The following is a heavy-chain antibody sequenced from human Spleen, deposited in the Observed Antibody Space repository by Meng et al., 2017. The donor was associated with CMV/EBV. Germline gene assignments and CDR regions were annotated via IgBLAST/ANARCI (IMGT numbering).Heavy chain of an antibody. CDR1: GFTFTSYA. CDR3: ASLFCGPTTCYYFDY. D-gene: IGHD2-21*01. Sequence: GESLKISCAASGFTFTSYAMIWVRQAPGKGLEWLASINRDGSEKDYVDSVKGRFAISRDNAKNSLSLLMNSLRADDTAVYYCASLFCGPTTCYYFDYWGQGTLVTVSS. J-gene: IGHJ4*02. CDR2: INRDGSEK. V-gene: IGHV3-7*01.